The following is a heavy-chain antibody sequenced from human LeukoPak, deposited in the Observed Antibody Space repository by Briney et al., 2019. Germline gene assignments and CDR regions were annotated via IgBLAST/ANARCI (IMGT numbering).Heavy chain of an antibody. J-gene: IGHJ4*02. CDR2: INSNTDDT. CDR1: GYTFTDYY. Sequence: EGSLRLSCTASGYTFTDYYIHWVRQAPGQGPEWMGWINSNTDDTNYAPKLQDRVTLTQDTSISTDYLEMSRLGSDKTAVCCCAWGRWVQLWGDYWGQGTPLTVSS. CDR3: AWGRWVQLWGDY. D-gene: IGHD5-18*01. V-gene: IGHV1-2*02.